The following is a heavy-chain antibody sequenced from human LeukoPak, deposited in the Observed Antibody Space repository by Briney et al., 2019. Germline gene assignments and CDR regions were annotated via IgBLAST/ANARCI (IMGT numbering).Heavy chain of an antibody. CDR2: ISSSGTVI. J-gene: IGHJ4*02. D-gene: IGHD3-10*01. Sequence: PGGSLRLSCAASGFTFTDYYMSWIRQAPGKGLEWVSYISSSGTVIYYGDSVNGRFTNAKDNAKKSLYLQMNGLRAEDTAVYYCARDYNCWGQGTQVTVSS. CDR3: ARDYNC. V-gene: IGHV3-11*01. CDR1: GFTFTDYY.